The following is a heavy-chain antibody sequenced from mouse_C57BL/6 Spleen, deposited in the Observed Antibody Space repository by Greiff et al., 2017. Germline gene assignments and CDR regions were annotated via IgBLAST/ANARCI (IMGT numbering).Heavy chain of an antibody. V-gene: IGHV1-82*01. J-gene: IGHJ3*01. Sequence: QVQLQQSGPELVKPGASVKISCKASGYAFSSSWMNWVKQRPGKGLEWIGRIYPGDGDTNYNGKFKGKATLTADKSSSTAYMQLSSLTSEDSAVYFCARGGDWAEGFAYWGQGTLVTVSA. CDR2: IYPGDGDT. CDR3: ARGGDWAEGFAY. D-gene: IGHD4-1*01. CDR1: GYAFSSSW.